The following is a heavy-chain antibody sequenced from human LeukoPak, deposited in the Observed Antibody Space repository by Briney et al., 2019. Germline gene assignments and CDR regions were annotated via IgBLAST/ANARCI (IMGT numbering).Heavy chain of an antibody. J-gene: IGHJ4*02. V-gene: IGHV3-33*01. CDR1: GFTFSSYG. D-gene: IGHD3-22*01. CDR3: ARGDDHFDSSGYYYYFDY. CDR2: IWYDGSYK. Sequence: GGSLSLSCAASGFTFSSYGMHCVRQAPGKGLGCVAVIWYDGSYKYYADSVKGRFTVSRDNSKKTVYLQMNSLGAEDTAVYYCARGDDHFDSSGYYYYFDYWGQGTLVTVSS.